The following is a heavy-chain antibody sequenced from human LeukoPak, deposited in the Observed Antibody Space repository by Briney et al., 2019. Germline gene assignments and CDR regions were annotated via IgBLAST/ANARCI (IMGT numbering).Heavy chain of an antibody. V-gene: IGHV4-59*01. J-gene: IGHJ5*02. CDR2: IYYSGST. Sequence: PSETLSLTCTVSGGSISSYYWSWIRQPPGKGPEWIGYIYYSGSTNYNPSLKSRVTISVDTSKNQFSLKLSSVTAADTAVYYCAREQYYDYVWGSYRLRWFDPWGQGTLVTVSS. CDR1: GGSISSYY. D-gene: IGHD3-16*02. CDR3: AREQYYDYVWGSYRLRWFDP.